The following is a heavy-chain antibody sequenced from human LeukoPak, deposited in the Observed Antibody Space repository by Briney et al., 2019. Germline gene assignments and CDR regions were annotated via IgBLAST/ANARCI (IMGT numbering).Heavy chain of an antibody. V-gene: IGHV3-48*02. CDR1: GFTFSNYS. CDR3: ARGKIGYYYGDYDGY. J-gene: IGHJ4*02. Sequence: GGSLRLSCAASGFTFSNYSMNWVRQAPGKGLEWASYINTISSTKYYADSVKGRFTISRDNAKNSLSLQMNSLRDEDTAVYYCARGKIGYYYGDYDGYWGRGTLVTVSS. CDR2: INTISSTK. D-gene: IGHD4-17*01.